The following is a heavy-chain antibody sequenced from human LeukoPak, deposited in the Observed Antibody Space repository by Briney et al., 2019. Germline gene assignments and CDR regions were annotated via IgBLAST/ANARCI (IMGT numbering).Heavy chain of an antibody. V-gene: IGHV3-23*01. CDR3: AKDRIVRIMFYGMDV. CDR2: ISGSGDST. CDR1: GFTFSDYA. J-gene: IGHJ6*02. D-gene: IGHD1-26*01. Sequence: GGSLKLSCVASGFTFSDYAMNWVRQAPGKGLEWVSVISGSGDSTYYADSVKGRFTISRDSFKNTVYLQMNGLRAEDTAIYYCAKDRIVRIMFYGMDVWGQGTTVTVSS.